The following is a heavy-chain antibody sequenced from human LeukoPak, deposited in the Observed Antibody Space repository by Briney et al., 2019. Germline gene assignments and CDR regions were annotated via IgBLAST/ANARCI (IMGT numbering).Heavy chain of an antibody. CDR3: ARPYFYDSRRGYFDY. J-gene: IGHJ4*02. CDR2: INPSGGST. V-gene: IGHV1-46*01. CDR1: GYTFTGYY. Sequence: ASVKVSCKASGYTFTGYYMHWVRQAPGQGLEWMGIINPSGGSTSYAQKFQGRVTMTRDTSTSTVYMELSSLRSEDTAVYYCARPYFYDSRRGYFDYWGQGTLVTVSS. D-gene: IGHD3-22*01.